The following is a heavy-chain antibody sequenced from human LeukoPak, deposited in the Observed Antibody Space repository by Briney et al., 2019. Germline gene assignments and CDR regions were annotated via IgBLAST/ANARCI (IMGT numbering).Heavy chain of an antibody. CDR1: GFTFSSYA. D-gene: IGHD3-9*01. V-gene: IGHV3-30-3*01. CDR2: ISYDGSNK. Sequence: GGSLRLSCAASGFTFSSYAMHWVRQAPGKGLEGVAVISYDGSNKYYADSVKGRFTISRDNSKNTLYLQMNSLRAEDTAVYYCARGDWYSFDYWGQGALVTVSS. J-gene: IGHJ4*02. CDR3: ARGDWYSFDY.